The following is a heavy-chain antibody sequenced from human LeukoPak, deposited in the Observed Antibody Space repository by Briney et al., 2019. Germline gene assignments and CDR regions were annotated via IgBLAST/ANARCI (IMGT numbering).Heavy chain of an antibody. CDR3: ARMGSGSYYSDY. Sequence: GGSLRLSRAASGFTFSTYSMNWVRHAPGKGLEWVSSVSSSSSYIYYADSLKGRFTISRDNAKNSLYLQMNSLRAEDTAVYYCARMGSGSYYSDYWGQGTLVTVSS. CDR1: GFTFSTYS. CDR2: VSSSSSYI. J-gene: IGHJ4*02. D-gene: IGHD3-10*01. V-gene: IGHV3-21*01.